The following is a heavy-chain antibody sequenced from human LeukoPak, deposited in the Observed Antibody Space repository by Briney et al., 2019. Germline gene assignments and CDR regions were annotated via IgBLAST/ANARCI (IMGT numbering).Heavy chain of an antibody. J-gene: IGHJ4*02. CDR1: GFTVSSNY. Sequence: GGSLRLSCAASGFTVSSNYMSWVRQAPGKGLEWVSVIYSGGSTYHADSVKGRFTISRDNSKNTLYLQMNSLRTQAPAVYYCARSAGDFDYGGQGTLVTVSS. D-gene: IGHD7-27*01. CDR3: ARSAGDFDY. V-gene: IGHV3-53*01. CDR2: IYSGGST.